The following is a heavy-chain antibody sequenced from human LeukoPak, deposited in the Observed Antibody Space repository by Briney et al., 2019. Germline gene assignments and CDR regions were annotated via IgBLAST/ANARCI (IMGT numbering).Heavy chain of an antibody. Sequence: GGSLRLSCAASGFTFTHYSMHWVRQAPGKGPEYVSTINGNGDSTFYADSVGGRFTISRDNSKNTLYLQLDSLGGDDMGVYFCARGRTWTYSFDYWGQGALVTVSS. CDR2: INGNGDST. D-gene: IGHD3/OR15-3a*01. J-gene: IGHJ4*02. CDR1: GFTFTHYS. CDR3: ARGRTWTYSFDY. V-gene: IGHV3-64*02.